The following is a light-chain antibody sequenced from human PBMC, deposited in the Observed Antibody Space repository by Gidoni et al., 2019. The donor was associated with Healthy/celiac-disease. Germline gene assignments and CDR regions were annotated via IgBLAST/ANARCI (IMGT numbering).Light chain of an antibody. CDR2: DVS. CDR1: SSDVGGYNY. Sequence: QSALTQPASVSGSPGQALTISCTGTSSDVGGYNYVSWYQQHPGKAPKLMTHDVSNRPSGVSNRFSGSKSGNTASLTISGLQAEDEADYYCSSYTSSSTVVFGGGTKLTVL. V-gene: IGLV2-14*01. J-gene: IGLJ2*01. CDR3: SSYTSSSTVV.